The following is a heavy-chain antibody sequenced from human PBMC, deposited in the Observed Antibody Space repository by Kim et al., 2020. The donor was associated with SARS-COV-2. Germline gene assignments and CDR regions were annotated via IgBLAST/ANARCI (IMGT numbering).Heavy chain of an antibody. Sequence: SCNPSRKSRVTISADTSKNQFALKLSSVTAADTAVYYCASSLRFLGGMDVWGQGTTVTVSS. D-gene: IGHD3-3*01. CDR3: ASSLRFLGGMDV. V-gene: IGHV4-39*01. J-gene: IGHJ6*02.